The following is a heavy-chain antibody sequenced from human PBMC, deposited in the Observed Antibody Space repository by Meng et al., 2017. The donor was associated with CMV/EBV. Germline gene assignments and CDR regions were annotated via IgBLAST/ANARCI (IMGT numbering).Heavy chain of an antibody. Sequence: ASVKVSCKASGYTFTSYGISWVRQAPGQGLEWMGWTSAYNGNTNYAQKLQGRVTMTTDTSTSTAYMELRSLRSDDTAVYYCAREGQIVVVPAAIYYYYYGMDVWGQGTTVTVSS. V-gene: IGHV1-18*01. CDR3: AREGQIVVVPAAIYYYYYGMDV. D-gene: IGHD2-2*01. CDR1: GYTFTSYG. J-gene: IGHJ6*02. CDR2: TSAYNGNT.